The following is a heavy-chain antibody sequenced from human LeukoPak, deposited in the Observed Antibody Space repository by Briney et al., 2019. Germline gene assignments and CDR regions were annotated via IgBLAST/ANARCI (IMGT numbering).Heavy chain of an antibody. CDR2: IYTSGST. V-gene: IGHV4-4*07. D-gene: IGHD2-15*01. CDR3: TRDLWVVAPTDYYMDV. CDR1: GGSISSYY. Sequence: SETLSLTCNVSGGSISSYYWSWIRQPAGKGLEWIGRIYTSGSTNYNPSLKSRVTMSVDTSKNQFSLKLSSVTAADTAVYYCTRDLWVVAPTDYYMDVWGKGTTVTVSS. J-gene: IGHJ6*03.